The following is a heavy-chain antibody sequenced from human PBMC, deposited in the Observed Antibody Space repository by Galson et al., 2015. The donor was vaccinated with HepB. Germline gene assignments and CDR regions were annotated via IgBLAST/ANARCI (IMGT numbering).Heavy chain of an antibody. CDR1: GGTFSSYA. CDR2: IIPIFGIA. D-gene: IGHD2-21*02. CDR3: NLKLDGDSQLDY. J-gene: IGHJ4*02. Sequence: SVKVSCKASGGTFSSYAISWVRQAPGQGLEWMGGIIPIFGIANYAQKFQGRVTITADKSTSTAYMELSSLRSEDTAVYYCNLKLDGDSQLDYWGQGTLVTVSS. V-gene: IGHV1-69*10.